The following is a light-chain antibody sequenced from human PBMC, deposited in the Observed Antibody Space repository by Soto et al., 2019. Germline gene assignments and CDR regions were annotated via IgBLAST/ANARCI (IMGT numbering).Light chain of an antibody. V-gene: IGKV3-20*01. CDR3: HQFDSSLT. Sequence: EILLTQSPGTLSLAPVDRATLSCLSSQSVRTSFLAWYQQTPGQAPRLLIYGTTSRATGIPARFSGSGSGTDFTRTISRLEPEDFAVYYCHQFDSSLTFGQGTTVEIK. J-gene: IGKJ1*01. CDR1: QSVRTSF. CDR2: GTT.